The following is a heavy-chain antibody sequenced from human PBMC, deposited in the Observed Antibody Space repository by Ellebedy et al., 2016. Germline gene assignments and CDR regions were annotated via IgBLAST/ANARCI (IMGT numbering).Heavy chain of an antibody. D-gene: IGHD7-27*01. Sequence: SETLSLTCTVSSGSISSYYWSWIRQPPGKGLEWIGYIHYSGSTNNNPSLQSRVTISVDTSNNQFPLKLISVTAADTAVYYCARTTWGTGDASDIWGQGTMVTVSS. CDR3: ARTTWGTGDASDI. J-gene: IGHJ3*02. CDR2: IHYSGST. V-gene: IGHV4-59*12. CDR1: SGSISSYY.